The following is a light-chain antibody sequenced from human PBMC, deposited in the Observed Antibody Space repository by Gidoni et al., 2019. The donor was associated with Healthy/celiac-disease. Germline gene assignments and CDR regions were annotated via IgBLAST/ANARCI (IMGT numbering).Light chain of an antibody. J-gene: IGLJ3*02. CDR1: GSDVGGYNY. Sequence: QSALTQPAAVAGAPGQSITISCTGTGSDVGGYNYVSWYQQHPGNAPKLMIYAVRNRPSGVSTRFSGSKSGNSASLTIAGLQAADEADYYGSSYTSSSTKVFGGGTTLTVL. V-gene: IGLV2-14*01. CDR2: AVR. CDR3: SSYTSSSTKV.